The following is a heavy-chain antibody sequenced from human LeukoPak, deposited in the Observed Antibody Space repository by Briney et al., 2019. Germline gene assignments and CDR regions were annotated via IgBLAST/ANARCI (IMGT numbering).Heavy chain of an antibody. J-gene: IGHJ3*02. CDR1: GFTFSSYS. V-gene: IGHV3-21*01. CDR2: ISSSSSYI. CDR3: ARDLAPGDQGVAFDI. Sequence: GGSLRLSCAASGFTFSSYSMNWVRQAPGKGLEWVSSISSSSSYIYYADSVKGRFTISRDNAKNSLYLQMNSLRAEDTAVYYCARDLAPGDQGVAFDIWGQGTMVTVSS. D-gene: IGHD7-27*01.